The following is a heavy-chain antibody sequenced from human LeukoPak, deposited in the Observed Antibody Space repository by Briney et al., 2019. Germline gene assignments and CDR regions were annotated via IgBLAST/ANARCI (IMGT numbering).Heavy chain of an antibody. CDR3: AKRGEKYSNGWFIDY. J-gene: IGHJ4*02. CDR2: ISGSSSYI. V-gene: IGHV3-21*01. Sequence: SGGSLRLSCAASGFTFSIYTMNWVRQAPGKGLEWVSSISGSSSYIYYADSVKGRFTISRDNAKNSLYLQMNSLRAEDTAVYYCAKRGEKYSNGWFIDYWGQGTLVTVSS. D-gene: IGHD6-19*01. CDR1: GFTFSIYT.